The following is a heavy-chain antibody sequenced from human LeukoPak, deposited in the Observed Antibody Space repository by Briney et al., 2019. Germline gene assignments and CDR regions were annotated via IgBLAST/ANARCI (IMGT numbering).Heavy chain of an antibody. V-gene: IGHV3-53*01. CDR1: GFTVSSNY. J-gene: IGHJ5*02. D-gene: IGHD5-24*01. CDR2: IYSGGST. Sequence: GGSLRLSCAASGFTVSSNYMTWVRQAPGKGLEWVSVIYSGGSTYYADSVKGRFTISRDNPKNTLSLQMSSLRAEDTAIYYCARVEGGRGGVPDLWGQGTLVTVSS. CDR3: ARVEGGRGGVPDL.